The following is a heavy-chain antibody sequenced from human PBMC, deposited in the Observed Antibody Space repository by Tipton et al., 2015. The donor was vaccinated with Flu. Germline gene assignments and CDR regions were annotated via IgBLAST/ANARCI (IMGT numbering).Heavy chain of an antibody. V-gene: IGHV4-4*07. D-gene: IGHD3-16*02. CDR1: GDSISSYY. Sequence: TLSLTCTVSGDSISSYYWSWIRQPAGKGLECIGRIYTSGSTNYNASLKSRVTMSVDTSKNQFSLKLSSVTVADTAVYYCARDYLLGDLSFFDNWGQGTLVTVSS. J-gene: IGHJ4*02. CDR2: IYTSGST. CDR3: ARDYLLGDLSFFDN.